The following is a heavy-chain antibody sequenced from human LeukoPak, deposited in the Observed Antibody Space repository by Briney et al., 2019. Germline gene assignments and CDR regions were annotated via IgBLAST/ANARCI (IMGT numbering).Heavy chain of an antibody. CDR2: IYSGGST. CDR3: ARDRNWADFDL. D-gene: IGHD7-27*01. CDR1: GFTFSSYS. J-gene: IGHJ2*01. V-gene: IGHV3-66*01. Sequence: PGGSLRLSCAASGFTFSSYSMTWVRQAPGKGLEWVSVIYSGGSTYYADSVKGRFTLSRDNSKNTVYLQMDSLRAEDTAVYFCARDRNWADFDLWGRGTLVTVSS.